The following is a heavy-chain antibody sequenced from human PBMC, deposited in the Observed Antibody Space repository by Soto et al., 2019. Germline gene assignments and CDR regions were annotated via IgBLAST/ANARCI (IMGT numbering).Heavy chain of an antibody. J-gene: IGHJ4*02. CDR1: GFTFNSYV. CDR2: ISRSGRGSA. Sequence: EVQLLESGGALVQPGGSLRLSCAASGFTFNSYVMTWVRQAPGEGLEWVSSISRSGRGSAYYADSVKGRFTISRDNSENTLFLQMNNLRDEDTALYYCARGRYLDSSDYWVANLPFDHWGLGTRVTVSS. D-gene: IGHD3-22*01. CDR3: ARGRYLDSSDYWVANLPFDH. V-gene: IGHV3-23*01.